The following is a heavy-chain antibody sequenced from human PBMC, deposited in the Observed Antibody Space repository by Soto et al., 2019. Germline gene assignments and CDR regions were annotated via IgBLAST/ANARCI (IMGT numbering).Heavy chain of an antibody. D-gene: IGHD3-22*01. Sequence: GASVKVSCKASGYTFTSYGISWVRQAPGQGLEWMGRISAYNGNTNYAQKFQGRVTITADKSTSTAYMELSSLRSEDTAVYYCARDNHYDSSGYYWDYYYGMDVWGQGTTVTVSS. J-gene: IGHJ6*02. V-gene: IGHV1-18*01. CDR1: GYTFTSYG. CDR3: ARDNHYDSSGYYWDYYYGMDV. CDR2: ISAYNGNT.